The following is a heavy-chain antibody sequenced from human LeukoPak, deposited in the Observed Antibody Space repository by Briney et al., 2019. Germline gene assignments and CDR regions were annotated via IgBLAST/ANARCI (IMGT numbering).Heavy chain of an antibody. Sequence: PGGSLRLSCAASELTSSTSWMSWVRQAPGKGLEWVAQTKQDGSEKYYVDSVKGRFTTSRDKNSLFLQMNSLRAEDTAVYYCARGPLIAAAGTWWGQGTLVTVSS. J-gene: IGHJ4*02. CDR1: ELTSSTSW. CDR3: ARGPLIAAAGTW. CDR2: TKQDGSEK. V-gene: IGHV3-7*03. D-gene: IGHD6-13*01.